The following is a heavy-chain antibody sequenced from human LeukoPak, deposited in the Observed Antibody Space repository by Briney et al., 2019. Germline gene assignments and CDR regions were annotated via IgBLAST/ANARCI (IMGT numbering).Heavy chain of an antibody. D-gene: IGHD6-19*01. CDR2: MNPNSGNT. CDR3: ARGRGSGHKENWFDP. J-gene: IGHJ5*02. Sequence: ASVKVSCKASGYTFTTYDINWLRQATGQGLEWMGWMNPNSGNTGYAQKFQGRVTMTRNTSISTAYMELSSLRSEDTAVYYCARGRGSGHKENWFDPWGQGTLVTVSS. V-gene: IGHV1-8*01. CDR1: GYTFTTYD.